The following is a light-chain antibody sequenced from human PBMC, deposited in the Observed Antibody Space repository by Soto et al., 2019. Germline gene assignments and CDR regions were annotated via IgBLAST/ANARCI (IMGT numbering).Light chain of an antibody. CDR1: SSNIGSNY. CDR2: RNN. Sequence: QSVLTQPPSASGTPGQRVTISCSGSSSNIGSNYVYWYQQLPGTAPKLLIYRNNQRPSGVPDRFYGSKSGTSASLAISGLRSEDEADYYCAAWDDSQSGVVFGGGTKLTVL. J-gene: IGLJ2*01. CDR3: AAWDDSQSGVV. V-gene: IGLV1-47*01.